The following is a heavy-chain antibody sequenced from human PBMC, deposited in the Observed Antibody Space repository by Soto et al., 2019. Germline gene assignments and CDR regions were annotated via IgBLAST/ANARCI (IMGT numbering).Heavy chain of an antibody. D-gene: IGHD6-19*01. CDR2: INAGNGNT. J-gene: IGHJ4*02. CDR3: AIEAVSGRTGFDY. CDR1: GYTFTSYA. V-gene: IGHV1-3*01. Sequence: ASVKVSCKASGYTFTSYAMHWVRQAPGQRLEWMGWINAGNGNTKYSQKFQGRVTITRDTSASTAYMELSSLRSEDTAVYYCAIEAVSGRTGFDYWGQGTLVTVSS.